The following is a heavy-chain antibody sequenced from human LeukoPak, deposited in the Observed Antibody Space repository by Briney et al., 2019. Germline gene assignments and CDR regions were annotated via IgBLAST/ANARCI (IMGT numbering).Heavy chain of an antibody. CDR1: GFTFDDYA. CDR2: ISWDGGST. Sequence: PGGSLRLSCAASGFTFDDYAMHWARQAPGKGLEWVSLISWDGGSTYYADSVKGRFTISRDNSKNSLYLQMNSLRAEDTALYYCAKAGYCSGGSCYTQENYYMDVWGKGTTVTVSS. V-gene: IGHV3-43D*03. D-gene: IGHD2-15*01. J-gene: IGHJ6*03. CDR3: AKAGYCSGGSCYTQENYYMDV.